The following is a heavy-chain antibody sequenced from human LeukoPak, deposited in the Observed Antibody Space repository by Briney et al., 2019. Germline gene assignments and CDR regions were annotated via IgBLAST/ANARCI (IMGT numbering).Heavy chain of an antibody. Sequence: SQTLSLTCAVSGGSISSGGYSWSWIRQPPGKGLEWIGYIYHSGSTYYNPSLKSRVTISVDRSKNQFSLKLSSVTAADTAVYYCARTLSSSGYTDYWGQGTLVTVSS. D-gene: IGHD3-22*01. CDR2: IYHSGST. CDR1: GGSISSGGYS. V-gene: IGHV4-30-2*01. J-gene: IGHJ4*02. CDR3: ARTLSSSGYTDY.